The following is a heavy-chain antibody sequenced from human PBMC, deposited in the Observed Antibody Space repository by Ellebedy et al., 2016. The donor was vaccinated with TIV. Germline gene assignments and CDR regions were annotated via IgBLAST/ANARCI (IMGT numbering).Heavy chain of an antibody. Sequence: MPSETLSLTCGVSGGSINSDNYWSWVSQSPGRGLEWIGEVYHSGHTNYNPSLRSRVSISVDKSKSQFSLRLTSVTAADTAVYYCARDWTRGGGYFPSWFDPWGQGTLVTVSS. CDR2: VYHSGHT. CDR1: GGSINSDNY. V-gene: IGHV4-4*02. D-gene: IGHD2/OR15-2a*01. CDR3: ARDWTRGGGYFPSWFDP. J-gene: IGHJ5*02.